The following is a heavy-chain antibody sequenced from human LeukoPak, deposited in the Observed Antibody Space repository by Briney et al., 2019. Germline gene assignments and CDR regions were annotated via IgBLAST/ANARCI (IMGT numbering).Heavy chain of an antibody. D-gene: IGHD1-26*01. CDR2: ITASGTAM. J-gene: IGHJ4*02. CDR3: ASSGSYRFDY. CDR1: GGSFSGYY. V-gene: IGHV3-11*04. Sequence: LSLTCAVYGGSFSGYYWSWIRQPPGKGLEWVSHITASGTAMFYADSVKGRFTISRDNAKNSLYLQMNSLRDEDTAMYYCASSGSYRFDYWGQGTLVTVSS.